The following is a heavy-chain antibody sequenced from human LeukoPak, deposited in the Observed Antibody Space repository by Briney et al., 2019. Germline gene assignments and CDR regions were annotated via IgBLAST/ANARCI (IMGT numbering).Heavy chain of an antibody. D-gene: IGHD4-23*01. Sequence: GGSLRLSCAASGFTFSSYSMNWVRQAPGKGLEWVSYISSSSSTIYYADSVKGRFTISRDNAKNSLYLQMNSLRDGDTAVYYCARGIIDYGGNSRYNWFDPWGQGTLVTVSS. CDR1: GFTFSSYS. CDR3: ARGIIDYGGNSRYNWFDP. V-gene: IGHV3-48*02. CDR2: ISSSSSTI. J-gene: IGHJ5*02.